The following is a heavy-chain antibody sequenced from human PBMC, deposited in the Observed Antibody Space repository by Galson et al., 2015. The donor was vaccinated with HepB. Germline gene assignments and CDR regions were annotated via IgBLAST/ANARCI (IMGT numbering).Heavy chain of an antibody. CDR1: GSTFSSYS. CDR2: ISSSSSTI. Sequence: SLRLSCAASGSTFSSYSMNWVRQAPGKGLEWVSYISSSSSTIYYADSVKGRFTISRDNAKNSLYLQMNSLRAEDTAVYYCARADDYVAYYYYGMDVWGQGTTVTVSS. J-gene: IGHJ6*02. CDR3: ARADDYVAYYYYGMDV. V-gene: IGHV3-48*01. D-gene: IGHD4-17*01.